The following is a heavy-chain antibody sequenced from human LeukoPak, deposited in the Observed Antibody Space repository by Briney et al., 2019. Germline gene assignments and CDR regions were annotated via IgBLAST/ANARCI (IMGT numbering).Heavy chain of an antibody. CDR2: ISAYNGNT. D-gene: IGHD5-18*01. J-gene: IGHJ4*02. Sequence: GASVKVSCKASGYTFTSYAMHWVRQAPGQGLEWMGWISAYNGNTNYAQKLQGRITMTTDTSTSTAYMELRSLRSDDTAVYYCARLPPSVYSYGLDYWGQGTLVTVSS. CDR3: ARLPPSVYSYGLDY. V-gene: IGHV1-18*01. CDR1: GYTFTSYA.